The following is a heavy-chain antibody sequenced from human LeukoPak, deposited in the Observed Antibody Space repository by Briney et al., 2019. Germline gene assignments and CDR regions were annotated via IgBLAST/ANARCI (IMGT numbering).Heavy chain of an antibody. CDR3: AREGDSSGWYAYFDY. Sequence: SETLSLTCTVSGGSISSSSYYWGWIRQPPGKGLEWIGSIYYSGSTYYNPSLKSRVTISVDTSKNQFSLKLSSVTAADTAVYYCAREGDSSGWYAYFDYWGQGTLVTVSS. V-gene: IGHV4-39*02. CDR1: GGSISSSSYY. D-gene: IGHD6-19*01. CDR2: IYYSGST. J-gene: IGHJ4*02.